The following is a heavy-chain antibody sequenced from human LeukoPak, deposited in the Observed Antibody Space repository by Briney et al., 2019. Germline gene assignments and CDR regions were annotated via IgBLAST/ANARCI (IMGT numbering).Heavy chain of an antibody. CDR1: GGSISSYY. J-gene: IGHJ4*02. CDR3: ARAKCGGNLPLDY. CDR2: IYTNGST. V-gene: IGHV4-4*07. Sequence: SETLSLTFTVSGGSISSYYWSWIRQPAGKGLEWIGRIYTNGSTNYNPSPKSRVALSVDTSTHQFSLQLSSVTAADTAVYYCARAKCGGNLPLDYWGQGTLVTVSS. D-gene: IGHD2-21*02.